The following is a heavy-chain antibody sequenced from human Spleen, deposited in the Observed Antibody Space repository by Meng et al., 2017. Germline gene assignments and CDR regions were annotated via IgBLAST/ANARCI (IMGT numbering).Heavy chain of an antibody. D-gene: IGHD6-13*01. V-gene: IGHV7-4-1*02. CDR3: AMGGGPGTGARFDP. CDR2: INTNTGNP. Sequence: ASVKVSCKASGYTFTSYAMNWVRQAPGQGLEWMGWINTNTGNPTYAQGFTGRFVFSLDTSVSTAYLQISSLKAEDTAVYYCAMGGGPGTGARFDPWGQGTLVTVSS. J-gene: IGHJ5*02. CDR1: GYTFTSYA.